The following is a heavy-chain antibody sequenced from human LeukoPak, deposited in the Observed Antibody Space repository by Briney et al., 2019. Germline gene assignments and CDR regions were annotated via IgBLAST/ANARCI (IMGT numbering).Heavy chain of an antibody. J-gene: IGHJ4*02. CDR3: AKFGWQYGFLSGGYDY. CDR2: ISGSGGST. D-gene: IGHD6-19*01. Sequence: PGGSLRLSCAASGFTFSSYAMSWVRQAPGKGLEWVSAISGSGGSTYYADSVKGRFTISRDNSKNTLYLQMNSLRAEDTAVYYCAKFGWQYGFLSGGYDYWGQGTLVTVSS. V-gene: IGHV3-23*01. CDR1: GFTFSSYA.